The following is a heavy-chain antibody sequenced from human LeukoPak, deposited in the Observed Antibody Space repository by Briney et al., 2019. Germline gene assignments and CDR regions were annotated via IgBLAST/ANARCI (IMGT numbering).Heavy chain of an antibody. CDR1: GFTFSSYA. CDR2: ISGSAEIT. CDR3: AKLGDYFGSGRFSFFDY. D-gene: IGHD3-10*01. Sequence: GGSLRLSCTASGFTFSSYAVTWVRQAPGKGLEWVSSISGSAEITDYADSVKGRFAVSRDNSKSTLYLQLNSLRAEDTAKYYCAKLGDYFGSGRFSFFDYWGHGTLVTVSS. J-gene: IGHJ4*01. V-gene: IGHV3-23*01.